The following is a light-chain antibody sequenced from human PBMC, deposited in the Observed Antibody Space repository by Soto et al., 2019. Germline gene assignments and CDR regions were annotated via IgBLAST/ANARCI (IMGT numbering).Light chain of an antibody. CDR2: EVS. CDR1: SSVIGSYNY. Sequence: QSALTQPASVSGSPGQSIAISCTGTSSVIGSYNYVSWYQQHPGKAPKLIIHEVSNRPSGISDHFSGSKSGNTASLTISGLQADDEADYYCSSHTTYSTRSFGTGTKVTVL. J-gene: IGLJ1*01. CDR3: SSHTTYSTRS. V-gene: IGLV2-14*01.